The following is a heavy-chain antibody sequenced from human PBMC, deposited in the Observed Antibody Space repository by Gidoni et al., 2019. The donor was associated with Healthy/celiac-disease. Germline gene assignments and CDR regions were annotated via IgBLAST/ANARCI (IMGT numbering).Heavy chain of an antibody. CDR3: ARDGGGDSFVAFDI. J-gene: IGHJ3*02. CDR2: IYYSGST. D-gene: IGHD5-18*01. V-gene: IGHV4-59*01. CDR1: GCSISSYY. Sequence: QVQLQESGPGLVKPSETLSLTCTVSGCSISSYYWSWIRQPPGKGLEWIGYIYYSGSTNYNPSLKSRVTISGDTSKNQCSLKLSSVTAADTAVYYCARDGGGDSFVAFDIWGQGTMVTVSS.